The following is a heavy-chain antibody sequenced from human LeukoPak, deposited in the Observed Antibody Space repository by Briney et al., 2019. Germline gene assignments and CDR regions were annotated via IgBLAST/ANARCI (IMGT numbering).Heavy chain of an antibody. J-gene: IGHJ4*02. V-gene: IGHV3-23*01. CDR3: AKDDHGGSGWRDYFDY. CDR2: ISGSGSST. CDR1: GLSFSRYA. Sequence: GGSLRLSCVASGLSFSRYAMSWVRQAPGKGLEWVSTISGSGSSTYYADSVKGRFTISRDSSKNTLYLQMNGLRAEDTAVYYCAKDDHGGSGWRDYFDYWGRGTLVTVSS. D-gene: IGHD6-19*01.